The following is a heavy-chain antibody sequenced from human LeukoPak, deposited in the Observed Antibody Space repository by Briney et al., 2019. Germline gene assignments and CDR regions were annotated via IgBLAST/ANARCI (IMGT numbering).Heavy chain of an antibody. CDR3: ARHSGHSSWYYGLDV. CDR1: GGTFSSYA. Sequence: SVTVSCKASGGTFSSYAISWVRQAPGQGLEWMGGIIPIDDSTNYVQKFQDRVMITADEATNIIYMELGSLKSEDTAEYYCARHSGHSSWYYGLDVWGQGTTVIVSS. D-gene: IGHD6-13*01. V-gene: IGHV1-69*13. CDR2: IIPIDDST. J-gene: IGHJ6*02.